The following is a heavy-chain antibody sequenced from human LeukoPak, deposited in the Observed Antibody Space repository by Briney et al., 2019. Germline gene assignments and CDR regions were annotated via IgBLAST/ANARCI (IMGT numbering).Heavy chain of an antibody. V-gene: IGHV4-59*12. CDR3: ARGYCSGGSCYPYYYNYMDV. J-gene: IGHJ6*03. D-gene: IGHD2-15*01. Sequence: SGTLSLTCTVSGGSISSYYWSWIRQPPGKGLEWIGYIYYSGSTNYNPSLKSRVTISVDTSKNQFSLKLSSVTAADTAVYYCARGYCSGGSCYPYYYNYMDVWGKGTTVTVSS. CDR1: GGSISSYY. CDR2: IYYSGST.